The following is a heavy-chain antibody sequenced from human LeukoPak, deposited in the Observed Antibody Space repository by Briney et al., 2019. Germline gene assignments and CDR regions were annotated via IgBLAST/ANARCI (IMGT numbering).Heavy chain of an antibody. CDR2: IRYDGSNK. V-gene: IGHV3-30*02. CDR3: AKGEDIVATHLDY. D-gene: IGHD5-12*01. J-gene: IGHJ4*02. Sequence: PGGSLRLSCAASGFTFSSYGMHWVRQAPGKGLEWVAFIRYDGSNKYYADSVKGRFTISSDNSKNTLYLQMNSLRAEDTAVYYCAKGEDIVATHLDYWGQGTLVTVSS. CDR1: GFTFSSYG.